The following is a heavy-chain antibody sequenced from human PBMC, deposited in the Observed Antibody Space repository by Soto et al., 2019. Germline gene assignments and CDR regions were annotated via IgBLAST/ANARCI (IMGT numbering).Heavy chain of an antibody. Sequence: QVQLVQSGAELKKPGASVKVSCQASGYTFTSYGISWVRQAPGQGLEWMGWLSTYSGKTSYPQKFQGRVPLTTDTSTSTVYMDLRSLRSDDTAVYYCARATSAGSPAAGSSEDYWGQGTLVTVSS. J-gene: IGHJ4*02. CDR2: LSTYSGKT. V-gene: IGHV1-18*01. CDR1: GYTFTSYG. D-gene: IGHD6-13*01. CDR3: ARATSAGSPAAGSSEDY.